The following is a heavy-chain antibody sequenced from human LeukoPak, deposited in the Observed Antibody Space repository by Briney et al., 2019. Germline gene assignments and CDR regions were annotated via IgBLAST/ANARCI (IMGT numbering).Heavy chain of an antibody. CDR2: IWYDGSYK. CDR3: AKDFYVGPVLARYFYY. Sequence: GRSLRLSCAASGFTFSNCGMHWVRQAPGKGLEWVAVIWYDGSYKYYADSVKGRFTISRDNSKNTLYLQMNSLRAEDTAVYYCAKDFYVGPVLARYFYYWGQGTLVTGSS. J-gene: IGHJ4*02. D-gene: IGHD2-8*02. V-gene: IGHV3-33*06. CDR1: GFTFSNCG.